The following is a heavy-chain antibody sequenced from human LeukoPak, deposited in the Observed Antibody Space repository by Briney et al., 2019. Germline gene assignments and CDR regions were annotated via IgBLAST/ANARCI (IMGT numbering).Heavy chain of an antibody. CDR1: GFTFSSYW. Sequence: GGSLRLSCAASGFTFSSYWMTWVRQTPGKGLEWVANIRHDGSTKYYVDSVKGRFTISRDNAMNSLYLQMDSLRVEDTAIYYCARSVPYGTTWYGRSDCWGQGTQVTVSS. CDR3: ARSVPYGTTWYGRSDC. D-gene: IGHD6-13*01. J-gene: IGHJ4*02. V-gene: IGHV3-7*03. CDR2: IRHDGSTK.